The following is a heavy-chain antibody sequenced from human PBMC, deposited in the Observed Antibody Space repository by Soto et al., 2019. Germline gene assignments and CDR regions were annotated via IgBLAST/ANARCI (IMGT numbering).Heavy chain of an antibody. D-gene: IGHD2-21*02. J-gene: IGHJ4*02. V-gene: IGHV3-13*01. CDR3: ARSLGWGDHDFDY. Sequence: GGSLRLSCAASGFTFSSYDMHWVRQATGKGLEWVSAIGTAGDTYYPGSVKGRFTISRENAKNSLYLQMNSLRAGDTAVYYCARSLGWGDHDFDYWGQGTLVTVSS. CDR1: GFTFSSYD. CDR2: IGTAGDT.